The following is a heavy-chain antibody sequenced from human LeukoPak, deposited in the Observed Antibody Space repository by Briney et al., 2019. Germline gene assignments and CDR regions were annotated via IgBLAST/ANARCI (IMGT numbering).Heavy chain of an antibody. CDR1: GGSISSYY. Sequence: SETLSLTCTVSGGSISSYYWSWIRQPPGQGLEWIGDIYYSGSTNYNPSLKSRVTISVDTSKNQFSLKLSSVTAADTAVYYCARDRLGGTAQDYWGQGTLVTVSS. CDR2: IYYSGST. D-gene: IGHD3-16*01. V-gene: IGHV4-59*01. CDR3: ARDRLGGTAQDY. J-gene: IGHJ4*02.